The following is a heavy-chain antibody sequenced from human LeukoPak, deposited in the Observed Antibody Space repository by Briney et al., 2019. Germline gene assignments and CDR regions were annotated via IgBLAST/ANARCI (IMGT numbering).Heavy chain of an antibody. CDR3: ARLRKEYYYGSGSYYYYGMDV. CDR1: GFTVSSYA. V-gene: IGHV3-30*04. CDR2: ISYDGSNK. D-gene: IGHD3-10*01. Sequence: GGSLRLSCAASGFTVSSYAMHWVRQPPGKGLEWVAVISYDGSNKYYADSVKGRFTISRDNSKNTLYLQMNSLRAEDTAVYYCARLRKEYYYGSGSYYYYGMDVWGQGTTVTVSS. J-gene: IGHJ6*02.